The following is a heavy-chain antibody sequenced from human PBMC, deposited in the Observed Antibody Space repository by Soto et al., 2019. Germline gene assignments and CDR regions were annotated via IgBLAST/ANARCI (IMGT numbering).Heavy chain of an antibody. V-gene: IGHV1-18*01. CDR3: ARARYCSGGSCYSGDYYGMDV. CDR2: ISAYNGNT. J-gene: IGHJ6*02. Sequence: QVQLVQSGAEVKKPGASVKVSCKASGYTFTSYGISWVRQAPGQGLEWMGWISAYNGNTNYAQKLQGRVTMTTDTSTSTDYMELRSLRSDDTAVYYCARARYCSGGSCYSGDYYGMDVWGQGTTVTVSS. CDR1: GYTFTSYG. D-gene: IGHD2-15*01.